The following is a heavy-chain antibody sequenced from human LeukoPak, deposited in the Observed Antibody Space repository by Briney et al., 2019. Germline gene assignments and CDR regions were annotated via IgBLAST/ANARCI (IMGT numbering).Heavy chain of an antibody. Sequence: LPGRSLRLSCAASGFTFSSYAMHWVRQAPGKGLEWVAVISYDGSNKYYADSVKGRFTISRDNSKNTLYLQMNSLRVEDTAVYYCARGRPHGNDYWGQGTLVTVSS. CDR2: ISYDGSNK. CDR1: GFTFSSYA. CDR3: ARGRPHGNDY. J-gene: IGHJ4*02. D-gene: IGHD4-23*01. V-gene: IGHV3-30*04.